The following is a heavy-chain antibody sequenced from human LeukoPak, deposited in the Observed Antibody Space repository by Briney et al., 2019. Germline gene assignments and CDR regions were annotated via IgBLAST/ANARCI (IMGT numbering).Heavy chain of an antibody. J-gene: IGHJ4*02. CDR2: INPSGGST. D-gene: IGHD2-21*02. V-gene: IGHV1-46*01. CDR3: AREIVLVTGMFDY. CDR1: GYTFTSYY. Sequence: ASVKVSCKASGYTFTSYYMHWVRQAPGQGLEWMGIINPSGGSTSYAQKFQGRVTMTRDPSINTAYMELSSLTSDDAAVYYCAREIVLVTGMFDYWGQGTLVTVSS.